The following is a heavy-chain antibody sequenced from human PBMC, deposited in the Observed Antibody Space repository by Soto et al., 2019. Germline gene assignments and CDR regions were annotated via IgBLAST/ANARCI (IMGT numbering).Heavy chain of an antibody. CDR3: AKGRAPDVEMATIFFDY. D-gene: IGHD5-12*01. Sequence: QVQLVESGGGVVQPGRSLRLSCAASGFTFSSYGMHWVRQAPGKGLEWVAVISYDGSNKYYADSVKGRFTISRDNSKNTLYLQLTRLRAENTAVYYCAKGRAPDVEMATIFFDYWGQGTLVTVSS. J-gene: IGHJ4*02. CDR1: GFTFSSYG. V-gene: IGHV3-30*18. CDR2: ISYDGSNK.